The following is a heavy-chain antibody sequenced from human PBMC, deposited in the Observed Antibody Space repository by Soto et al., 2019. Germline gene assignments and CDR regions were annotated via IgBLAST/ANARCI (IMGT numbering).Heavy chain of an antibody. CDR3: ARDAANDYVWGSYRGFDY. V-gene: IGHV3-21*01. CDR1: GFTFSSYS. D-gene: IGHD3-16*02. J-gene: IGHJ4*02. Sequence: EVQLVESGGGLVKPGGSLRLSCAASGFTFSSYSMNWVRQAPGKGLEWVSSISSSSSYIYYADSVKGRFTISRDNAKNSLYLQMNSLRAEDTAVYYCARDAANDYVWGSYRGFDYWGQGTLVTVSS. CDR2: ISSSSSYI.